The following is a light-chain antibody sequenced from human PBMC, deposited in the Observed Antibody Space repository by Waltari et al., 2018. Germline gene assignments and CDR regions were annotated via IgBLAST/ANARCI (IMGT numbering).Light chain of an antibody. J-gene: IGLJ2*01. V-gene: IGLV2-14*01. CDR3: SSYTSSGVV. CDR1: GSDVGGYDY. Sequence: QSALTQPASVSGSPGQAIIISCTGTGSDVGGYDYVSWYQQYPGKAPRLIIYDVYNLPSGVSNRFSGSKSYTTASLTISGLQAEDESVYYCSSYTSSGVVFGGGTKLTVL. CDR2: DVY.